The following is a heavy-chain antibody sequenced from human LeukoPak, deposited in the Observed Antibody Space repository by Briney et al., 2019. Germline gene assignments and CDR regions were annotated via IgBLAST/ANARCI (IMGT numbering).Heavy chain of an antibody. J-gene: IGHJ4*02. D-gene: IGHD6-19*01. CDR2: MSSSGGST. V-gene: IGHV3-23*01. Sequence: GGSLRLSCAASGLTFSSYAMSWVRQAPGKGLEWVSGMSSSGGSTYYSDSVEGRFTISRDSSKNTLYLQMNSLRVEDTAVYYCARYDGSGWYRSDYWGQGTLVTVSS. CDR1: GLTFSSYA. CDR3: ARYDGSGWYRSDY.